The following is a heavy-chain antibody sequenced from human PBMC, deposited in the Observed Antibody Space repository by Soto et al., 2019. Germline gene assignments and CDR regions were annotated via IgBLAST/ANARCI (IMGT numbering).Heavy chain of an antibody. V-gene: IGHV5-51*01. CDR3: ARHATYYDILSGYYFDY. D-gene: IGHD3-9*01. J-gene: IGHJ4*02. CDR2: IYPGDSDT. Sequence: PGEXLKSSCKGSGYSVTSYKIGWVRQMPGTALEWMGIIYPGDSDTRYSPSFQGQVTISADKSISTAYLQWSSLKASDTAMYYCARHATYYDILSGYYFDYWGQGTLVTVSS. CDR1: GYSVTSYK.